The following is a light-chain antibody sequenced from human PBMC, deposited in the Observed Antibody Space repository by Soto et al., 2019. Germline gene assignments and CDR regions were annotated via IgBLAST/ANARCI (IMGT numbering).Light chain of an antibody. CDR1: SSDVGGYNY. V-gene: IGLV2-14*01. J-gene: IGLJ1*01. CDR2: DVS. Sequence: QSVLTQPASVSGSPGQSITISCTGTSSDVGGYNYVSWYQQHPGKAPKLMIYDVSNRPSGVSNRFPGSKSGNTASLTISGLQAEDEADYYCSSYTSSSILFGTGTKVTVL. CDR3: SSYTSSSIL.